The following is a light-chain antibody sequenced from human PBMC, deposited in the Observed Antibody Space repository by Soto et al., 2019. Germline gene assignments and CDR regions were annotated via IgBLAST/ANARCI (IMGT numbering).Light chain of an antibody. CDR2: DAS. CDR3: QQRSNWPPIT. V-gene: IGKV3-11*01. CDR1: QSVSSY. J-gene: IGKJ5*01. Sequence: EIVLTQSPATLSLSPGERATLSCRASQSVSSYLAWYQQKPGQAPRRLIYDASIRATGVPARFSGSGSGTDFTLTISTLEPEDCALYYCQQRSNWPPITFGQGTRLEIK.